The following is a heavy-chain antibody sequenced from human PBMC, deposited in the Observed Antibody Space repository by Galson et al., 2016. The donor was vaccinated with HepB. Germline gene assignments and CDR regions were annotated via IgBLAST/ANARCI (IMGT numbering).Heavy chain of an antibody. CDR1: GYTFTSYD. CDR2: MNPNSGNT. J-gene: IGHJ4*02. CDR3: ARVEYASSTGANRFDH. Sequence: SCKASGYTFTSYDIHWVRQATGQGLEWMGWMNPNSGNTGYAQKFQGRVTLTRSTSKSTVYMELSSLRSEDTAMYYCARVEYASSTGANRFDHWGQGTLVTVSS. V-gene: IGHV1-8*02. D-gene: IGHD6-6*01.